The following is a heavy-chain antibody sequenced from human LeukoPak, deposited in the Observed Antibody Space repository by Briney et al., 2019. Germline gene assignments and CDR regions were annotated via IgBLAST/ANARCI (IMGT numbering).Heavy chain of an antibody. CDR2: IYPGDSDT. J-gene: IGHJ6*02. D-gene: IGHD6-13*01. V-gene: IGHV5-51*01. CDR1: GYSFTSYW. Sequence: GESLKISCKGSGYSFTSYWIGWVRQMPGKGLEWMGIIYPGDSDTRYSPSFQGQVTISADKSISTAYLQWSSLKASDTAMYYCARLETAFALYSSSWVYGMDVWGQGTTVTVSS. CDR3: ARLETAFALYSSSWVYGMDV.